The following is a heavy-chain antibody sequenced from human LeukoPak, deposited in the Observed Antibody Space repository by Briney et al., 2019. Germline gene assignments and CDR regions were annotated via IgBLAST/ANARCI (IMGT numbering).Heavy chain of an antibody. CDR1: GGSISSYY. J-gene: IGHJ5*02. D-gene: IGHD3-10*01. V-gene: IGHV4-4*07. CDR3: ARDGVRGLTFNWLDP. CDR2: IYTSGST. Sequence: PSETLSLTCTVSGGSISSYYWSWIRQPAGKGLEWIGRIYTSGSTNYNPSLKSRVTMSVDTSKNQFSLKLSSVTAAETAVYYCARDGVRGLTFNWLDPWGQGTLVTVSS.